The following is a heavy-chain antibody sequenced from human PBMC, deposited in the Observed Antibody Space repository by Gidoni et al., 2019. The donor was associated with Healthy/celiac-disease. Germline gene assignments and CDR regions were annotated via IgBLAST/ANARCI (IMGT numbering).Heavy chain of an antibody. CDR3: ARGRSLRAFGN. J-gene: IGHJ4*02. CDR2: SNHSGST. V-gene: IGHV4-34*01. CDR1: GGSFSVYY. D-gene: IGHD3-10*01. Sequence: QVQLQQWCAGLLKPSETLSLTCAVYGGSFSVYYWSWTRQPPGKGLEWIGESNHSGSTNYNPSLKSRVTISVDTSKNQFSLKLSSVTAADTAVYYCARGRSLRAFGNWGQGTLVTVSS.